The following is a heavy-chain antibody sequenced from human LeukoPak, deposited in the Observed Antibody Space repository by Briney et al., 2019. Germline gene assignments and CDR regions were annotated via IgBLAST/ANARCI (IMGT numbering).Heavy chain of an antibody. D-gene: IGHD3-3*01. Sequence: GASVKVSCKASGYTFTSYGISWVRQAPGQGLEWMGWISAYNGNTNYAQKLQGRVTLPTHTSTRTAYMELRSLRSHDTAVYYCARKGSITIFGVVTPANWFDPWGQGTLVTVSS. CDR1: GYTFTSYG. J-gene: IGHJ5*02. CDR2: ISAYNGNT. CDR3: ARKGSITIFGVVTPANWFDP. V-gene: IGHV1-18*01.